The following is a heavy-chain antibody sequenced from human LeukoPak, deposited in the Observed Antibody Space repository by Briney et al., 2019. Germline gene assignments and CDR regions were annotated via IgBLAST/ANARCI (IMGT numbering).Heavy chain of an antibody. D-gene: IGHD3-9*01. CDR3: AATLGPNYDILTGFDAFDI. J-gene: IGHJ3*02. CDR2: IYYSVST. Sequence: SETLSLTCTVSGGSVSSGSYYWSWIRQPPGKGLEWIGYIYYSVSTNYNPSLKSRVTISVDTSKNQFSLKLSSVTAADTAVYYCAATLGPNYDILTGFDAFDIWGQGTMVTVSS. V-gene: IGHV4-61*01. CDR1: GGSVSSGSYY.